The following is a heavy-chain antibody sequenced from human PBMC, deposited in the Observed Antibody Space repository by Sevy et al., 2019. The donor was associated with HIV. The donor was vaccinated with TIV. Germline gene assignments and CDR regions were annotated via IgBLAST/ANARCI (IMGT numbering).Heavy chain of an antibody. CDR2: IHYKGTT. V-gene: IGHV4-39*01. CDR3: ARLDPSGPRDY. J-gene: IGHJ4*02. Sequence: SETLSLTCTVSGDSMSGTDYSWGWIRQPPGKGLEWIGNIHYKGTTYYDPSLKSRVTVSVDTSKNQFSLRLSSVSAADTAVYYCARLDPSGPRDYWGQGTLVTVSS. CDR1: GDSMSGTDYS. D-gene: IGHD5-12*01.